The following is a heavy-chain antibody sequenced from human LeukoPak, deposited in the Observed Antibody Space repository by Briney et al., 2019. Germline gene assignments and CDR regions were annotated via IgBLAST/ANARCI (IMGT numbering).Heavy chain of an antibody. J-gene: IGHJ5*02. D-gene: IGHD3-10*01. CDR2: IDHTGIT. CDR3: ARDLPHFYYGSGTVPHADP. CDR1: GGSISNYY. V-gene: IGHV4-59*01. Sequence: SETLSLTCTVSGGSISNYYWNWIRQPPGKGLEWIGYIDHTGITNYNPSLNSRVTISRDTSKNHFSLELSSATAADTAVYFCARDLPHFYYGSGTVPHADPWGQGTLVTVSS.